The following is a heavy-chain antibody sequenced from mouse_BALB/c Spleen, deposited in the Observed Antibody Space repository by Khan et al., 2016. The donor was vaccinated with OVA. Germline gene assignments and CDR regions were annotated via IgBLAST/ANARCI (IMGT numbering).Heavy chain of an antibody. CDR2: IYPGSDST. D-gene: IGHD4-1*01. CDR3: ERGGWDVFAY. V-gene: IGHV1-77*01. J-gene: IGHJ3*01. CDR1: GYIFTDYV. Sequence: QVQLQQSGPELVKPGASVKMSCKASGYIFTDYVMNWVKQRTGQGLEWIGQIYPGSDSTYYNEKFKDKATLTADRSSSTAYMQLNSLTSEDSAVYFCERGGWDVFAYWGQGTLVTVSA.